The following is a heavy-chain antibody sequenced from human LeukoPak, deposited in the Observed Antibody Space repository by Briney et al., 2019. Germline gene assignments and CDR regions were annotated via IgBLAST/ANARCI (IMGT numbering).Heavy chain of an antibody. CDR3: ARTSGYETVHGDYDRRFDY. CDR2: IYYSGST. CDR1: GGSISSYY. V-gene: IGHV4-59*08. J-gene: IGHJ4*02. Sequence: SETLSLTCTVSGGSISSYYWSWIRQPPGKGLEWIGYIYYSGSTDYNPSLKSRVTISLDTSKNQFSLNLNSVTAADTAVYYCARTSGYETVHGDYDRRFDYWGQGTLVTVSS. D-gene: IGHD4-17*01.